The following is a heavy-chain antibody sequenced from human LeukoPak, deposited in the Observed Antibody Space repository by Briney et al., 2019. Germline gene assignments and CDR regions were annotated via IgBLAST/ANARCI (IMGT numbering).Heavy chain of an antibody. J-gene: IGHJ6*04. CDR1: GGSFSGYY. CDR3: ARALLRYCSGGSCYSGGDYYGMDV. CDR2: INHSGST. D-gene: IGHD2-15*01. Sequence: KPSETLSLTCAVYGGSFSGYYWSWIRQPPGKGLEWIGEINHSGSTNYNPSLKSRVTISVDTSKNQFSLKLSSVTAADTAVYYCARALLRYCSGGSCYSGGDYYGMDVWGKGTTVTVSS. V-gene: IGHV4-34*01.